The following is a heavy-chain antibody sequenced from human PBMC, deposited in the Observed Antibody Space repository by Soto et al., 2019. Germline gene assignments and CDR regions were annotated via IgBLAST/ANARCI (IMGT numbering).Heavy chain of an antibody. D-gene: IGHD6-13*01. J-gene: IGHJ4*02. Sequence: GGSLRLSCVASGFTFSNAWMSWVRQAPGKGLEWVGRIKSKTDGGTTDYAAPVKGRFTISRDDSKNTLYLQMNSLKTEDTAVYYCTTEAARESSASDYWGQGTLVTVSS. CDR2: IKSKTDGGTT. V-gene: IGHV3-15*01. CDR1: GFTFSNAW. CDR3: TTEAARESSASDY.